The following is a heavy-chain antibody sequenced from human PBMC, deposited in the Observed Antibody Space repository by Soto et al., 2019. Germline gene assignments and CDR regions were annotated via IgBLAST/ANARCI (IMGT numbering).Heavy chain of an antibody. J-gene: IGHJ3*02. D-gene: IGHD4-17*01. CDR3: ARFYGGTDAFDI. CDR1: GYSFTSYW. CDR2: IDHSDSCT. Sequence: GESLKISCKGSGYSFTSYWISWVRQMPWKGLEWMGMIDHSDSCTNYSPSFQGHVTISADKSISTAYLQWSSLKASDTAMYYCARFYGGTDAFDIWGQGTMVTVS. V-gene: IGHV5-10-1*01.